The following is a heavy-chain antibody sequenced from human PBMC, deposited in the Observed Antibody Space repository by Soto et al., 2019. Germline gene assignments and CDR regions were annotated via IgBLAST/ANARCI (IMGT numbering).Heavy chain of an antibody. Sequence: ASVKVSCKVSGYTLTEVSIHWVRQAPGKGLQWMGDFNPEDGEPFYAQKFQGRVSMTIDTSTTTAYMELSSLTSDDTAVYYCAKNGQPPYYYYGLDVWGQGTKVTVSS. V-gene: IGHV1-24*01. D-gene: IGHD2-8*01. J-gene: IGHJ6*02. CDR2: FNPEDGEP. CDR1: GYTLTEVS. CDR3: AKNGQPPYYYYGLDV.